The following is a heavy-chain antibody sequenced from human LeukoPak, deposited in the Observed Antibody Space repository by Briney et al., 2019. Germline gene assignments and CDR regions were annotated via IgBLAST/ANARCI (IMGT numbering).Heavy chain of an antibody. D-gene: IGHD3-22*01. CDR1: GFTFSIYA. J-gene: IGHJ5*02. CDR2: ISGSGGST. CDR3: AKGRYYDSSGPFDP. V-gene: IGHV3-23*01. Sequence: GGSLRLSCAASGFTFSIYAMSWVRQAPGKGLEWVSAISGSGGSTYYADSVKGRFTISRDNSKNTLYLQMNSLRAEDTAVYYCAKGRYYDSSGPFDPWGQGTLVTVSS.